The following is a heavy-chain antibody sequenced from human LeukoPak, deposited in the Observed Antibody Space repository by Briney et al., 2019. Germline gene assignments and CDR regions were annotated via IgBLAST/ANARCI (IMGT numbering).Heavy chain of an antibody. D-gene: IGHD3-22*01. V-gene: IGHV5-51*01. Sequence: GEFLKISCKGSGYSFTSYWIGWVRQMPGKGLEWMGIIYPGDSDTRYSPSFQGQVTISADKSISTAYLQWSSLKASDTAMYYCARLKFYDSSGYYYYFDYWGQGTLVTVSS. CDR1: GYSFTSYW. CDR2: IYPGDSDT. J-gene: IGHJ4*02. CDR3: ARLKFYDSSGYYYYFDY.